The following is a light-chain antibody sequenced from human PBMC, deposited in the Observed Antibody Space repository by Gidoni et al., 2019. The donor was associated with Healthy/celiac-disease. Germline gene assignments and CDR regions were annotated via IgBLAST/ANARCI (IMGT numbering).Light chain of an antibody. Sequence: EIVLTQSPGTLSLSPGERATLSCRASQSVSSSYLAWYQQKPGQAPRLLIYGASSRATGIPDRFSGSGSGTGFTLTISRLETEDFAVYYCQQYGSSPPGTFGGGTKVEIK. V-gene: IGKV3-20*01. CDR3: QQYGSSPPGT. J-gene: IGKJ4*01. CDR2: GAS. CDR1: QSVSSSY.